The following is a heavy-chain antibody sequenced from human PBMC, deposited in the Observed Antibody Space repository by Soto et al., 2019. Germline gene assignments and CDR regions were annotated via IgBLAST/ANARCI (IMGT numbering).Heavy chain of an antibody. CDR2: IYYSGST. CDR1: GGSISSYS. CDR3: ARTRYYFDY. V-gene: IGHV4-59*01. J-gene: IGHJ4*02. Sequence: SETLSLTCTVSGGSISSYSWSWIRQPPGKGLEWIGYIYYSGSTNYSPSLKSRVTISVDTSKNHFSLKLNSVTAADTAVYYCARTRYYFDYWGQGTLVTVSS.